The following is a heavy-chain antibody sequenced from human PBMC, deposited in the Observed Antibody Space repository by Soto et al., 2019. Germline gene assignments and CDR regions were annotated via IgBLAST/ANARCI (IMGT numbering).Heavy chain of an antibody. V-gene: IGHV3-21*01. CDR2: ISSSSSYI. Sequence: ESGGGLVKPGGSLRLSCAASGFTFSSYSMNWVRQAPGKGLEWVSSISSSSSYIYYADSVKGRFTISRDNAKNSLYLQMNSLRAEDTAVYYCARDPSDYGDYDYYGMDVWGQGTTVTVSS. D-gene: IGHD4-17*01. J-gene: IGHJ6*02. CDR3: ARDPSDYGDYDYYGMDV. CDR1: GFTFSSYS.